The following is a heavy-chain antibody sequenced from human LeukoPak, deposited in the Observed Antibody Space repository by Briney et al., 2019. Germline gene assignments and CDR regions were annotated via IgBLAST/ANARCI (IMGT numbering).Heavy chain of an antibody. J-gene: IGHJ4*02. CDR3: ARDWYSGSYPLDY. D-gene: IGHD1-26*01. CDR2: ISSSGYTI. Sequence: GGSLRLSCAASGFTFSDYYMSWIRQAPGKGLEWVSYISSSGYTIYYADSVRGRFTISRDNAKNSLYLQMNSLRAEDTAVYYCARDWYSGSYPLDYWGQGTLVTVSS. CDR1: GFTFSDYY. V-gene: IGHV3-11*04.